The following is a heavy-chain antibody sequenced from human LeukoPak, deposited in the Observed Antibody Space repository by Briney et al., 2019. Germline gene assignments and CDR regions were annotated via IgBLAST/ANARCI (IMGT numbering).Heavy chain of an antibody. CDR2: INPKSGGT. CDR3: ARDRQHRDAFDI. V-gene: IGHV1-2*02. J-gene: IGHJ3*02. CDR1: GYTFSDFH. Sequence: ASVKVSCKASGYTFSDFHMHWVRQAPGQGLEWMGWINPKSGGTNYAQKFQGRVTMTRDTSTSTVYMELSSLRSEDTAVYYCARDRQHRDAFDIWGQGTMVTVSS.